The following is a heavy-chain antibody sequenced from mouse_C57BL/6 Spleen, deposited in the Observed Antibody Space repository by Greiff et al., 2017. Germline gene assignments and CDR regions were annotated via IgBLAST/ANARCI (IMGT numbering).Heavy chain of an antibody. CDR2: IRLKSDNYAT. Sequence: EVQVVESGGGMVQPGGSMKLSCVASGFTFSNYWMNWVRQSPEKGLEWVAQIRLKSDNYATHYAESVKGRFTISRDDSKSSVYQQMNNLRAEDTGIYYCTGGSAYWGQGTLVTVSA. V-gene: IGHV6-3*01. CDR3: TGGSAY. CDR1: GFTFSNYW. J-gene: IGHJ3*01.